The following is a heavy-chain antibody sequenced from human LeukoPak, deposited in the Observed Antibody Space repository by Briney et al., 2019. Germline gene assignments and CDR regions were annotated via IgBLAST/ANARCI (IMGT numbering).Heavy chain of an antibody. D-gene: IGHD3-3*02. CDR3: AREPGKALAIYYFDY. J-gene: IGHJ4*02. CDR2: INSGGST. Sequence: AGGSLRLSCAASGLPVNSKYMSWVRQAPGKGLGWVAVINSGGSTYYTDSVKGRFTISRDNAKTALYLQMNSRRAEGTAVYYCAREPGKALAIYYFDYWGQGTLVTVSS. V-gene: IGHV3-53*01. CDR1: GLPVNSKY.